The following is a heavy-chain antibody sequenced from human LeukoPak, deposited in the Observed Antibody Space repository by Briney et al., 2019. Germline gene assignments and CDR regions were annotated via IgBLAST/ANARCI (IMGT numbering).Heavy chain of an antibody. D-gene: IGHD3-16*01. V-gene: IGHV4-34*01. CDR3: ASPLGGYYYGMDV. J-gene: IGHJ6*02. CDR2: INHSGST. CDR1: GGSFSGYY. Sequence: PSETLSLTCAVYGGSFSGYYWSWIRQPPGKGLEWIGEINHSGSTNYNPSPKSRVTISVDTSKNQFSLKLSSVTAADTAVYYCASPLGGYYYGMDVWGQGTTVTVSS.